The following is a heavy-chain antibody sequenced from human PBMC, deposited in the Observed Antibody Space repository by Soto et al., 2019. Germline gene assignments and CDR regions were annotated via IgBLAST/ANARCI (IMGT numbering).Heavy chain of an antibody. Sequence: GASVKVSCKASGYTFTGYYMHWVRQAPGQGLEWMGWINPNSGGTNYAQKFQGRVTMTRDTSISTAYMELSRLRSDDTAVYYCARATVLGPYYYYGMDVWGQGTTVTVSS. V-gene: IGHV1-2*02. J-gene: IGHJ6*02. CDR1: GYTFTGYY. CDR3: ARATVLGPYYYYGMDV. D-gene: IGHD4-4*01. CDR2: INPNSGGT.